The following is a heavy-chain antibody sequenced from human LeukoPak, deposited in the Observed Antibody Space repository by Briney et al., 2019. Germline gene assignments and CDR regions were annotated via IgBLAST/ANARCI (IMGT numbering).Heavy chain of an antibody. J-gene: IGHJ6*03. CDR1: GVSIRSES. CDR2: FYVSGDT. D-gene: IGHD1-26*01. Sequence: ASGTLSLTCSVSGVSIRSESWSWMRQPPGRGLEGIGDFYVSGDTRYNPTVKSRVTTTSHTSKNQLSLKLTSTTAADTAVNYCARLRGQRSRLTVGMKGDYYMDVWGKGTTVTVSS. CDR3: ARLRGQRSRLTVGMKGDYYMDV. V-gene: IGHV4-4*08.